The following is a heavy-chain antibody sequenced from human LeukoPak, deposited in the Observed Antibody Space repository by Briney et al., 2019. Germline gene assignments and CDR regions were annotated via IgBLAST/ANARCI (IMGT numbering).Heavy chain of an antibody. Sequence: GGSLRLSCAASGFTVSSNYMSWVRQAPGKGLEWVSRISTDGSSTSYADSVKGRFTISRDNSKNTVYLQMNSLRAEDTAVYYCARDPGEVVGYWGQGTLVTVSS. CDR3: ARDPGEVVGY. CDR2: ISTDGSST. D-gene: IGHD2-15*01. J-gene: IGHJ4*02. V-gene: IGHV3-53*01. CDR1: GFTVSSNY.